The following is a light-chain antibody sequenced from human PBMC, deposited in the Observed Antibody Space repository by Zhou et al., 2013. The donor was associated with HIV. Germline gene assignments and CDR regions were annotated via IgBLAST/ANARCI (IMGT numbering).Light chain of an antibody. CDR1: QGISHY. CDR3: QQYYSYPWT. CDR2: AAS. V-gene: IGKV1-27*01. Sequence: DIQMTQSPSSLSASVGDRVTITCRASQGISHYLAWYQQQLGKVPKLLIHAASTLQPGVPSRFSGSGSGTDFTLTISCLQSEDFATYYCQQYYSYPWTFGQGTKVEIK. J-gene: IGKJ1*01.